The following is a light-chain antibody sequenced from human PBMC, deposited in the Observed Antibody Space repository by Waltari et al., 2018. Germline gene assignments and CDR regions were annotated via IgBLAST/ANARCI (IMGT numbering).Light chain of an antibody. Sequence: IQVTQSPSSLSASVGDTVTITCRASQSIDSNLNWFQQIPGKAPKLLIYVASSLQSGVPSRFSGSGSGTDFTLTITSLQPEDFAVYFGLQTYSTVWTFGQGTKVEVK. J-gene: IGKJ1*01. CDR3: LQTYSTVWT. CDR2: VAS. V-gene: IGKV1-39*01. CDR1: QSIDSN.